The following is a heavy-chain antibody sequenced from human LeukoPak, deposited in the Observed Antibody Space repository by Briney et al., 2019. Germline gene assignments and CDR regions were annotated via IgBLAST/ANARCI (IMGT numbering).Heavy chain of an antibody. Sequence: PGGSLRLSCAASGFTLSSYWMHWVRQVPGKGLVWVSRINPDGSTTTYADSVKGRFTISRDNSKNTLYLQMNSLRAEDTAVYYCAKERIGAAAGPYFDYWGQGTLVTVSS. J-gene: IGHJ4*02. CDR3: AKERIGAAAGPYFDY. CDR1: GFTLSSYW. V-gene: IGHV3-74*01. D-gene: IGHD6-13*01. CDR2: INPDGSTT.